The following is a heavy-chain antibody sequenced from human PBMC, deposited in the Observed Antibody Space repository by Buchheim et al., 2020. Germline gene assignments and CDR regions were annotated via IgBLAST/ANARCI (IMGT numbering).Heavy chain of an antibody. D-gene: IGHD3-3*01. Sequence: QVQLQESGPGLVKPSQTLSLTCTVSGGSISSGGYYWSWIRQHPGKGLEGIGYIYYSGSTYYNPSLKSRVTISVDTSKNQFSLKLSSVTAADTAVYYCARDRSPDFWSGYYGYYYGMDVWGQGTT. CDR3: ARDRSPDFWSGYYGYYYGMDV. CDR1: GGSISSGGYY. J-gene: IGHJ6*02. V-gene: IGHV4-31*03. CDR2: IYYSGST.